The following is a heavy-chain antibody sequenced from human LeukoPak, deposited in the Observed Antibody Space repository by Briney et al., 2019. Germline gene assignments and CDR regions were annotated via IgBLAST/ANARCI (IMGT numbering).Heavy chain of an antibody. CDR1: GYTFTSYW. V-gene: IGHV5-51*01. Sequence: GESLKIPCKGSGYTFTSYWIGWVRQMPGKGLEWMGIVHPGDSDTRYSPSFQGQITISVDKSISTAYLQWSSLKASDTAMYYCARSPWNYYDYWGQGTLVTVSS. CDR2: VHPGDSDT. J-gene: IGHJ4*02. CDR3: ARSPWNYYDY. D-gene: IGHD5-12*01.